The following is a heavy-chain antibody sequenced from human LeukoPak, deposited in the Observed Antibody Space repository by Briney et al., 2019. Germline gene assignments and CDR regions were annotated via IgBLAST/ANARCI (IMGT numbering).Heavy chain of an antibody. CDR1: GGSISSYY. Sequence: SETLSLTCTVSGGSISSYYWSWIRQPPGKGLEWIGYIYYSGSTNYNPSLKSRVTISVDTSKNQFSLKLSSVTAADTAVYYCARERTHYDFWSGYFDYWGQGNLVTVFS. J-gene: IGHJ4*02. D-gene: IGHD3-3*01. V-gene: IGHV4-59*01. CDR3: ARERTHYDFWSGYFDY. CDR2: IYYSGST.